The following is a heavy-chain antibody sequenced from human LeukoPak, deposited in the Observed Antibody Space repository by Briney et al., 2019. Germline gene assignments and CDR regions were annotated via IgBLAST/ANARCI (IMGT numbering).Heavy chain of an antibody. CDR3: AGYYYDSSRGFDL. D-gene: IGHD3-22*01. V-gene: IGHV3-20*04. J-gene: IGHJ5*02. CDR2: INWNGAWT. CDR1: GFKFDDYG. Sequence: PGGSLRLSCAASGFKFDDYGMSWVRQAPGKELEWVCDINWNGAWTGYADSVKGRFISRDNAKNSLYLQMNSLRAEDTALYYCAGYYYDSSRGFDLWGQGTLVTVSA.